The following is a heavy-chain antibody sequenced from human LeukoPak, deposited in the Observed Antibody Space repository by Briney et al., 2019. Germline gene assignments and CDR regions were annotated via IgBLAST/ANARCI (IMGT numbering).Heavy chain of an antibody. V-gene: IGHV3-21*01. D-gene: IGHD2-15*01. CDR3: VRGYCSGGSCYSLIGY. CDR1: GFTFSSYA. CDR2: ISGSSSHI. Sequence: GGSLRLSCAAPGFTFSSYAMNWVRQAPGEGLEWVSFISGSSSHIYYADSVKGRFTISRDNAKNSLYLQMNSLRAEDTAVYSCVRGYCSGGSCYSLIGYWGQGTLVTVSS. J-gene: IGHJ4*02.